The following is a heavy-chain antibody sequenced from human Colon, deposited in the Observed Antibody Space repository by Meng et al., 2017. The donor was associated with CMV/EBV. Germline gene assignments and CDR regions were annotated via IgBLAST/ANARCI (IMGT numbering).Heavy chain of an antibody. CDR3: ARARDRDGLYNFDS. Sequence: QGQLVQSGAEGKKPGSSVKVSCRTSGGSFSNYAVSWVRQAPGQGLEWMGGIVPIFVTPNYAQKFQGRVTVTADESTSTAYMELSSLTSEDTAIYYCARARDRDGLYNFDSWGQGTLVTVSS. CDR2: IVPIFVTP. D-gene: IGHD5-24*01. J-gene: IGHJ4*02. V-gene: IGHV1-69*12. CDR1: GGSFSNYA.